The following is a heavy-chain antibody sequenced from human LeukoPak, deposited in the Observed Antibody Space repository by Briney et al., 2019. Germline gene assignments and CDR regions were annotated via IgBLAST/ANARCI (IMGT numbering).Heavy chain of an antibody. CDR3: ARAFETFYYYYYMDV. V-gene: IGHV3-21*01. D-gene: IGHD3-9*01. CDR1: GFTFSSYS. Sequence: GSLRLSCAASGFTFSSYSMNWVRQAPGKGLEWVSSISSSSSYIYYADSVKGRFTISRDNAKNSLYLQMNSLRAEDTAVYYCARAFETFYYYYYMDVWGKGTTVTVSS. CDR2: ISSSSSYI. J-gene: IGHJ6*03.